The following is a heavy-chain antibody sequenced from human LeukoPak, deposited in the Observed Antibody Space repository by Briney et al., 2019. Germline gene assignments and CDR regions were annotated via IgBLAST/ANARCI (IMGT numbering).Heavy chain of an antibody. CDR3: ARVGSGTWFDP. CDR1: GFTFSDYY. J-gene: IGHJ5*02. CDR2: ISSSSTYT. Sequence: GGSLRLSCAASGFTFSDYYMSWIRQAPGKGLECVSYISSSSTYTNYADSVKGRFTISRDNAKNSLYLQMNSLRVEDTAVYYCARVGSGTWFDPWGQGTLVTVSS. V-gene: IGHV3-11*06. D-gene: IGHD1-1*01.